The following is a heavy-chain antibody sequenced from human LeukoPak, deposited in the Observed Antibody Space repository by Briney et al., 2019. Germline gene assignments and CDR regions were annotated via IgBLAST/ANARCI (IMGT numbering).Heavy chain of an antibody. Sequence: SETLSLTCTVSGGSTSNYFCTWLRQSAGKGLEWTGRIHTSGSTNYNPSLKSRVSMSVDTSKNQFSLKLSSVTAADTAVYYCARDPEGHGYYFDYWGQGALVTVSS. V-gene: IGHV4-4*07. CDR1: GGSTSNYF. J-gene: IGHJ4*02. CDR3: ARDPEGHGYYFDY. D-gene: IGHD3-3*01. CDR2: IHTSGST.